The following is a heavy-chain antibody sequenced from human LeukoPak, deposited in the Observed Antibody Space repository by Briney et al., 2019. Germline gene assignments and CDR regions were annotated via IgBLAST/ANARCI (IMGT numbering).Heavy chain of an antibody. CDR2: IKSDGSST. D-gene: IGHD6-13*01. Sequence: HPGGSLRLSCAASGFTFSSYLMHWVRQAPGKGLVWVSCIKSDGSSTTYADSVKGRFTISRDNAKNTLHLQMNSLRAEDTAVYYCARDSSSWYYDYWGQGTLVTVSS. V-gene: IGHV3-74*03. CDR3: ARDSSSWYYDY. J-gene: IGHJ4*02. CDR1: GFTFSSYL.